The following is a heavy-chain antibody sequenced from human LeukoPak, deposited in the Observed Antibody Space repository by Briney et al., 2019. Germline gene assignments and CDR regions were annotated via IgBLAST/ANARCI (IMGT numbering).Heavy chain of an antibody. CDR3: ARDFWGAYRVDFFDF. V-gene: IGHV3-7*01. CDR1: GFTLSYYW. CDR2: IKQDGSET. Sequence: GGSLRLSRAASGFTLSYYWVSWVRRAPGEGLEGVANIKQDGSETYYVESVRGRFTISRDNAKKSLYLQMNSLRGDDTAVYYCARDFWGAYRVDFFDFWGQGTLVTVSS. D-gene: IGHD3-3*01. J-gene: IGHJ4*02.